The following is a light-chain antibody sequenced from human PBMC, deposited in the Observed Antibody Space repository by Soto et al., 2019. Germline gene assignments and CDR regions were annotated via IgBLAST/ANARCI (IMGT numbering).Light chain of an antibody. V-gene: IGKV3-15*01. J-gene: IGKJ1*01. Sequence: IVMPKSPATLSVSPGERATLSCRAGQTIYSNVAWYQQRPGQAPRLLIYRASTRATGVPARFSGSGSGTEFTLTISGLQSEDFALYYCQQYQNLWTFGQGTKVDI. CDR1: QTIYSN. CDR3: QQYQNLWT. CDR2: RAS.